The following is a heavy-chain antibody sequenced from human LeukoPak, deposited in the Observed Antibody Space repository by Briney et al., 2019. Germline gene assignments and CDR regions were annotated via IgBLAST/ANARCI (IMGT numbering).Heavy chain of an antibody. CDR2: IIPIFGTA. D-gene: IGHD2-2*01. CDR1: GGTFSSYA. V-gene: IGHV1-69*05. Sequence: SVKVSCKASGGTFSSYAISWVRQAPGQGLEWMGGIIPIFGTANYAQKFQGRVTITTDESTSTAYMELSSLRPEDTAVYYCAVYCSSTSCLNWFDPWGQGTLVTVSS. J-gene: IGHJ5*02. CDR3: AVYCSSTSCLNWFDP.